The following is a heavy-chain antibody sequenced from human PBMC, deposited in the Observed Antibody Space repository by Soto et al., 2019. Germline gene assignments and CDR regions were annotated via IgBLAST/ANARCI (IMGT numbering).Heavy chain of an antibody. CDR3: AKDGYCTSTSCSTNWFDP. CDR2: ISYDGSNK. CDR1: GFTFSSYG. V-gene: IGHV3-30*18. D-gene: IGHD2-2*03. Sequence: GGSMRLSCAASGFTFSSYGMHWVRQATGKGLEWVAVISYDGSNKYYADSVKGRFTISRDNSKNTLYLQMSSLRAEDTAVYYCAKDGYCTSTSCSTNWFDPWGQGTLVTVSS. J-gene: IGHJ5*02.